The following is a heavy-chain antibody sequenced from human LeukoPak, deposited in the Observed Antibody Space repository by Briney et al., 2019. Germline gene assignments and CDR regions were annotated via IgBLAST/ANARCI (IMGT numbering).Heavy chain of an antibody. Sequence: GSLRLSCAASGFTFSSYAMSWVRQPPGKGLEWIGEINHSGNTKYNPSLKSRVTISLDTSKNKFSLNLNSVTAAGTAVYYCAGGKGGISMILMIVTAVEFYFDSWGQGTLVTVSS. CDR1: GFTFSSYA. CDR3: AGGKGGISMILMIVTAVEFYFDS. J-gene: IGHJ4*02. CDR2: INHSGNT. D-gene: IGHD3-22*01. V-gene: IGHV4-34*01.